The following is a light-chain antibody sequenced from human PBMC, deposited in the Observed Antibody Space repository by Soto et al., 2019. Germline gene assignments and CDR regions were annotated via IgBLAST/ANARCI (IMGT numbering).Light chain of an antibody. CDR1: QGIGSY. J-gene: IGKJ4*01. Sequence: MQMTQSPSSLAASVGDRITITCRASQGIGSYLAWYQQKPGGVPKLLIYAASTLQSGVPSRFSGSGSASGSGTEFTLTINSLQPEDVATYYCQKYDIAPLTFGGGTKVEI. V-gene: IGKV1-27*01. CDR3: QKYDIAPLT. CDR2: AAS.